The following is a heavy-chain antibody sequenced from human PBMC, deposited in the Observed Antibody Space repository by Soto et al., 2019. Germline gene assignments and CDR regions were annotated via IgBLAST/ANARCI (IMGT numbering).Heavy chain of an antibody. CDR3: ALKLGASLAFES. D-gene: IGHD7-27*01. Sequence: QVQLVQSGAEVKKPGASVKVSCQASGYSFTTYDINWVRQAPGQGLEWMGRMDPGSGSTGFAQKFQVRVTMTRNTSIDTAYMELSSLRSDDTAVYYCALKLGASLAFESWGQGTLITVSS. J-gene: IGHJ1*01. CDR1: GYSFTTYD. CDR2: MDPGSGST. V-gene: IGHV1-8*01.